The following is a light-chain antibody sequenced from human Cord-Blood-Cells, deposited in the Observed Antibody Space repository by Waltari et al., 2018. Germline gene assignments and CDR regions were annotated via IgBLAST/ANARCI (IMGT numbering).Light chain of an antibody. J-gene: IGKJ2*01. Sequence: DIQTTQSPPTLSASVGDRATTTCRASQSISSRLAWYQQKPGKAPKLLIYKASSLEIGVPSRFSGSGSGTEFTLTISSLQPDDFATYYCQQYNSYSHTFGQGTKLEIK. CDR3: QQYNSYSHT. V-gene: IGKV1-5*03. CDR2: KAS. CDR1: QSISSR.